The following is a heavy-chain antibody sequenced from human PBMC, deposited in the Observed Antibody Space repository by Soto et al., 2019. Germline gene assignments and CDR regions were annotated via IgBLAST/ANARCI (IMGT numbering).Heavy chain of an antibody. CDR2: INPITGGT. CDR1: GYTFAGYF. J-gene: IGHJ5*01. Sequence: ASVKVSCKASGYTFAGYFMHWVRQAPGQGLEWMGWINPITGGTNYAQKFQGRVAMTRDTSISTAYMELSSLRSDDTAVYYCARPAGGSDSWGQGTLVTVSS. V-gene: IGHV1-2*02. CDR3: ARPAGGSDS.